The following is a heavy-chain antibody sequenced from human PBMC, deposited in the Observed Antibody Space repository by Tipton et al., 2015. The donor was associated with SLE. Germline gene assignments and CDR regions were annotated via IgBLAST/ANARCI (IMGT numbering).Heavy chain of an antibody. D-gene: IGHD3-22*01. CDR3: ARDHYDSSDLDY. J-gene: IGHJ4*02. Sequence: GSLRLSCAASGFTFSDYYMSWIRQAPGKGLEWVSYISSSGSTIYYADSVKGRFTISRDNAKNSLYLQMNSLRAEDTAVYYRARDHYDSSDLDYWGQGTLVTVSS. CDR2: ISSSGSTI. CDR1: GFTFSDYY. V-gene: IGHV3-11*04.